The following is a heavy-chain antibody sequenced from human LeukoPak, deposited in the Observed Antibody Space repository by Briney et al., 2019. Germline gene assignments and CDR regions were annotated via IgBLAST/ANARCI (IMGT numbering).Heavy chain of an antibody. CDR1: GGSISSGSYY. V-gene: IGHV4-61*02. CDR2: IYTSGST. J-gene: IGHJ4*02. D-gene: IGHD3-10*01. CDR3: ARDSRRGSGSYLSFDY. Sequence: SETLSLTCTVSGGSISSGSYYWSWIRQPAGKGLEWIGRIYTSGSTNYNPSLKSRVTISVDTSKNQFSLKLSSVTAADTAVYYCARDSRRGSGSYLSFDYWGQGTLVTVSS.